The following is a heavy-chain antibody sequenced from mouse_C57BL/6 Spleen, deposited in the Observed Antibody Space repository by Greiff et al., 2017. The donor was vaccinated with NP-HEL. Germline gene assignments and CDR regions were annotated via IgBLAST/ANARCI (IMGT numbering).Heavy chain of an antibody. J-gene: IGHJ2*01. V-gene: IGHV5-4*01. Sequence: EVQRVESGGGLVKPGGSLKLSCAASGFTFSSYAMSWVRQTPEKRLEWVATISDGGSYTYYPDNVKGRFTISRDNAKNNLYLQMSHLKSEDTAMYYCARDLYPEGDYFDYWGQGTTLTVSS. CDR1: GFTFSSYA. D-gene: IGHD2-1*01. CDR2: ISDGGSYT. CDR3: ARDLYPEGDYFDY.